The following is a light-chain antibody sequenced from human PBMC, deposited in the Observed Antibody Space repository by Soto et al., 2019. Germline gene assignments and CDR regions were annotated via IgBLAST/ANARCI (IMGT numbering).Light chain of an antibody. J-gene: IGKJ1*01. CDR1: HDISTY. Sequence: DMQFTQSPSLLWASVGDRGTITCRASHDISTYLAWYQQKPGKAPKIMIYEASTLQSGVPSRFSGSGSGTEFTLTISGLLPEDFATYHCQQLNTLPFTFGQGTKVDI. V-gene: IGKV1-9*01. CDR2: EAS. CDR3: QQLNTLPFT.